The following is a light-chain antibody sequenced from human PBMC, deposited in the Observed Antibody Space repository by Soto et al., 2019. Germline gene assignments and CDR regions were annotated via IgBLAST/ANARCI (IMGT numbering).Light chain of an antibody. J-gene: IGKJ1*01. CDR1: QSLNSL. Sequence: DIQMTQSPSTLSASVGDRVTITCRASQSLNSLLAWYQQKPGRAHKLLIYDASTLESGVQSRFSGSGSGTEFTLTIRSLQPDDFATYYCKQYTSYPWTVGQGTKVDI. CDR3: KQYTSYPWT. CDR2: DAS. V-gene: IGKV1-5*01.